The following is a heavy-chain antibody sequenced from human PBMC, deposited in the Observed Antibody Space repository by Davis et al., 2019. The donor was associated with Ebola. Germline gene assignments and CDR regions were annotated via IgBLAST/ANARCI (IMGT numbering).Heavy chain of an antibody. J-gene: IGHJ6*03. Sequence: MPSETLSLTCAVYGGSFSGYYWSWIRQTPGKGLEWIGEINHGGSTNYNPSLKSRVTISVDTSKNQFSLKLSSVTAADTAVYYCARGVGAYYNMDVWGKGTTVTVSS. CDR3: ARGVGAYYNMDV. V-gene: IGHV4-34*01. CDR1: GGSFSGYY. CDR2: INHGGST.